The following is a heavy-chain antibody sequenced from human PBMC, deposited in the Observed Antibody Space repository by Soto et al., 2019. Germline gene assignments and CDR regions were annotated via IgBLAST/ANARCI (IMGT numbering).Heavy chain of an antibody. Sequence: GGSLRLSCAASGFTFSSYGMHWVRQAPGKGLEWVAVIWYDGSNKYYADSVKGRFTISRDNSKNTLYLQMNSLRAEDTAVYYCARDLHSWAHAGANWFDPWGQGTPVTVSS. CDR1: GFTFSSYG. J-gene: IGHJ5*02. CDR3: ARDLHSWAHAGANWFDP. CDR2: IWYDGSNK. V-gene: IGHV3-33*01. D-gene: IGHD1-26*01.